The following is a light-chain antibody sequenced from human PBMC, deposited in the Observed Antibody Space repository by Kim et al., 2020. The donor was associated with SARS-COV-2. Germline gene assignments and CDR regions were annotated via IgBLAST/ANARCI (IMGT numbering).Light chain of an antibody. V-gene: IGKV1-5*03. CDR2: TAS. J-gene: IGKJ1*01. Sequence: DIQMTQSPSTLSASVGDRVTITCRASQSINIWLAWYQQKPGKAPNLLIHTASSLESGVPSTFSGSGSGTEFTLTISSLQPDDFATYYCQQYNTYPWTFGQGTKVDIK. CDR1: QSINIW. CDR3: QQYNTYPWT.